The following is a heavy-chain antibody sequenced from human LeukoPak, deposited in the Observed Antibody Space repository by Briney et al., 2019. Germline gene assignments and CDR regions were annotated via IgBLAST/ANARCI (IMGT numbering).Heavy chain of an antibody. Sequence: GGSLRLSCAASGFTFSSYAMSWVRQAPGKGLEWVSVLYSGGTAYYADSVEGRFTISRDNSKNTLYLQMNSLRAEDTAVYYCARGYSGHDPFDYWGQGTLVTVSS. CDR2: LYSGGTA. CDR3: ARGYSGHDPFDY. D-gene: IGHD5-12*01. J-gene: IGHJ4*02. CDR1: GFTFSSYA. V-gene: IGHV3-66*01.